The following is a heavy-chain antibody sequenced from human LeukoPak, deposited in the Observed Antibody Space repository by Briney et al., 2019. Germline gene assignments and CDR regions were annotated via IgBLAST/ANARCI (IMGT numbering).Heavy chain of an antibody. V-gene: IGHV3-23*01. J-gene: IGHJ4*01. D-gene: IGHD4-23*01. Sequence: GGSLRLSCAASGFTFSSSAMSWVRQAPGKGLEWVSAISNNGGYTYYADSVQGRFTISRDNAKNTLYLQMNSLRVEDTAVYYCARGRPHGNDYWGQEPWSPSPQ. CDR3: ARGRPHGNDY. CDR1: GFTFSSSA. CDR2: ISNNGGYT.